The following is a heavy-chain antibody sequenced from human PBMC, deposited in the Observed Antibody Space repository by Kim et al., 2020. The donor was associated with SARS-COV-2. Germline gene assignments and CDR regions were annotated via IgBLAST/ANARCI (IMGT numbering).Heavy chain of an antibody. J-gene: IGHJ6*02. V-gene: IGHV4-59*01. Sequence: RVTISVDTSKNQFSLKLSSVTAADTAVYYCARDGGNYSSGWYGYYYGMDVWGQGTTVTVSS. D-gene: IGHD6-19*01. CDR3: ARDGGNYSSGWYGYYYGMDV.